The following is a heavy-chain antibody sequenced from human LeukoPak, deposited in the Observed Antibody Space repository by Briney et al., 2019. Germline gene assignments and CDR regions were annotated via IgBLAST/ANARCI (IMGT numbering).Heavy chain of an antibody. J-gene: IGHJ4*02. CDR1: GGSISSSSYY. CDR3: ARRVTTLDYFDY. CDR2: IYYSGST. Sequence: PSETLSLTCTVSGGSISSSSYYWGWIRQPPGKGLEWIGSIYYSGSTYYNPSLKSRVTISVDTSKNQFSLKLSSVTAADTAVYYCARRVTTLDYFDYWGQGTLVTVSS. V-gene: IGHV4-39*01. D-gene: IGHD3-10*02.